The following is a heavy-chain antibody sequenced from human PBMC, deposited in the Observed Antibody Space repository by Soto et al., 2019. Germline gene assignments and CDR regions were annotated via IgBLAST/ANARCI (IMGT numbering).Heavy chain of an antibody. Sequence: ASVKVSCKASGYTFTGYYMHWVRQAPGQGLEWMGWINPNSGGTNYAQKFQGRVTMTRDTSISTAYMELSRLRSDDTAVYYCARDLYSSSSEFSVCYYGMDVWGQGTTVTVSS. CDR2: INPNSGGT. D-gene: IGHD6-6*01. V-gene: IGHV1-2*02. CDR3: ARDLYSSSSEFSVCYYGMDV. J-gene: IGHJ6*02. CDR1: GYTFTGYY.